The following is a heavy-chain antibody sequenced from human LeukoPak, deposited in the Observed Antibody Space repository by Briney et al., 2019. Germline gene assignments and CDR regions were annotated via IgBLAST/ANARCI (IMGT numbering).Heavy chain of an antibody. Sequence: PGGSLRISCAASGFTINSKYLSWVRQAPGAGLEWVAVVYSGGETFYADSVKGRFTVSRDISKNTLYLLMESLRDEDTAVYYCARSTPGPFCSGEGCPPTLTPFDYWGQGTPVTVSS. V-gene: IGHV3-53*01. J-gene: IGHJ4*02. CDR3: ARSTPGPFCSGEGCPPTLTPFDY. CDR1: GFTINSKY. D-gene: IGHD2-15*01. CDR2: VYSGGET.